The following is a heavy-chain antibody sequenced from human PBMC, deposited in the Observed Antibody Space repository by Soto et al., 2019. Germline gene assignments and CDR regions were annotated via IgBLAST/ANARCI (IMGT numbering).Heavy chain of an antibody. J-gene: IGHJ5*02. CDR1: GGSISSSSYY. CDR2: IYYSGST. CDR3: ARHSWITIFGVVTNWFDP. D-gene: IGHD3-3*01. V-gene: IGHV4-39*01. Sequence: SETLSLTCTVSGGSISSSSYYWGWIRQPPGKGLEWIGSIYYSGSTYYNPSLKSRVTISVDTSKNQFSLKLSSVTAADTAVYYCARHSWITIFGVVTNWFDPWGQGTLVTVSS.